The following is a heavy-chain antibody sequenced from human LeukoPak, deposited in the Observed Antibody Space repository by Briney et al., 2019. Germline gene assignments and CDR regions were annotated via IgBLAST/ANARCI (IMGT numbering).Heavy chain of an antibody. V-gene: IGHV3-53*01. J-gene: IGHJ1*01. CDR3: AREGAGFQH. CDR2: ISTGGST. CDR1: GSTASNNY. D-gene: IGHD3-10*01. Sequence: GGSLRLSCAASGSTASNNYMSWVRQAPGKGLEWVSVISTGGSTYYADSVKGRFTLSRDNSKNTLSLQMNSLRVDDTAVYYCAREGAGFQHWGQGTLVTVSS.